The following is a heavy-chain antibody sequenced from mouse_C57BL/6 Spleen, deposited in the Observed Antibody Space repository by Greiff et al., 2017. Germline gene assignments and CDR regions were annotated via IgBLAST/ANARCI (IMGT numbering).Heavy chain of an antibody. CDR1: GYSFTDYN. V-gene: IGHV1-39*01. J-gene: IGHJ3*01. CDR2: INPNDGTT. Sequence: VQLQQSGPELVKPGASVKISCKASGYSFTDYNMNWVKQSNGQSLEWIGVINPNDGTTSYNQKFKGKATLTVDQSSSTAYMQLNSLTSEDSAIYYCARSSYDYNEDWFAYWGQGTLVTVSA. D-gene: IGHD2-4*01. CDR3: ARSSYDYNEDWFAY.